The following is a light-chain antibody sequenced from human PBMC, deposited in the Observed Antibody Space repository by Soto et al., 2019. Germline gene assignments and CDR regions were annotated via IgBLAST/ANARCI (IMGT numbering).Light chain of an antibody. V-gene: IGKV3-20*01. Sequence: ETVLTQSPGTLSLSPGERATLFCRASQRISNNFLAWYQQIPGQAPSLLIFGASSRATGIPDRFSGSGSGTEFTLTIDILEPEDFAVYYCQQYHRSPPSWTFGQGTKVEIK. CDR1: QRISNNF. CDR3: QQYHRSPPSWT. CDR2: GAS. J-gene: IGKJ1*01.